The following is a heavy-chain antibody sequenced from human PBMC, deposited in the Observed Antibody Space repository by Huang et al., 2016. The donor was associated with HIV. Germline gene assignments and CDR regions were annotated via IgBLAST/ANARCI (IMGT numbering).Heavy chain of an antibody. D-gene: IGHD3-9*01. CDR1: GFTFTNYA. V-gene: IGHV7-4-1*02. Sequence: QVPLVQSGSGLKPPGASVTVSCKASGFTFTNYAINWVRQSAGQGFVWMGWINTKTGNSTYAQGFTGRFVVSLDTSITTAGLRISSLKAEYTAVYYCANKNSKRIIVTGTAFDIWGQGTMVTVSS. CDR3: ANKNSKRIIVTGTAFDI. J-gene: IGHJ3*02. CDR2: INTKTGNS.